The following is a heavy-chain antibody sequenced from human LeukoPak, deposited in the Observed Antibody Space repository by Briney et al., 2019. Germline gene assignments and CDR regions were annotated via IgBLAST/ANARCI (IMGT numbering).Heavy chain of an antibody. CDR2: ISAYNGNT. CDR1: GYTFTSYG. J-gene: IGHJ5*02. D-gene: IGHD6-6*01. V-gene: IGHV1-18*01. Sequence: GASVKVSCKASGYTFTSYGISWVRQAPGQGLEWMGWISAYNGNTNYAQKLQGRVTMTTDTSTSTAYMELGSLRSDDTAVYYCASVKVSSIAALDWFDPWGQGTLVTVSS. CDR3: ASVKVSSIAALDWFDP.